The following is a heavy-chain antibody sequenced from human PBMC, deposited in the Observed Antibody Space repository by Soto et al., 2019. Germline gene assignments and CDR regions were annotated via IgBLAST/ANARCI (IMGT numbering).Heavy chain of an antibody. J-gene: IGHJ4*02. Sequence: GGSLRLSCAASGFTFTNAWVNWVRQAPGKGLEWVGRIKTQNDGGTTDYAAPVKDRFTISRDDSKNTLYLQMNSLKTEDTGVYFCTADLDYFDYSGQGTLVTVSS. V-gene: IGHV3-15*07. D-gene: IGHD3-16*01. CDR2: IKTQNDGGTT. CDR1: GFTFTNAW. CDR3: TADLDYFDY.